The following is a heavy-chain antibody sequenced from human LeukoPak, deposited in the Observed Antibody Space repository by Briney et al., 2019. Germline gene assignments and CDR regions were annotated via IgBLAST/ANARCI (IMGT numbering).Heavy chain of an antibody. J-gene: IGHJ4*02. D-gene: IGHD6-13*01. Sequence: PSETLSLTCTVSGGSIISGDYFWSWIRQPRGKGLEWIGNIYYSGSTDYNPTLKSRVSISVNTSKKQISLKVSSVTAADTAVYYCSRTLGDSSSDYCGQGTLVTVSS. CDR1: GGSIISGDYF. V-gene: IGHV4-30-4*01. CDR3: SRTLGDSSSDY. CDR2: IYYSGST.